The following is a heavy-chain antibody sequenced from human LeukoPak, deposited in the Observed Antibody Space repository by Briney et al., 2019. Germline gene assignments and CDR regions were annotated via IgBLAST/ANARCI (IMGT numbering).Heavy chain of an antibody. Sequence: SETLSLTCTVSGGSISSGDYYWSWIRQPPGKGLEWIGYIYYSGSTYYNPSLKSRVTISVDTSKNQFSLKLSSVTAADTAVYYCARVRELELPEHAFDIWGQGTMVTVSS. V-gene: IGHV4-30-4*01. D-gene: IGHD1-7*01. CDR1: GGSISSGDYY. CDR3: ARVRELELPEHAFDI. J-gene: IGHJ3*02. CDR2: IYYSGST.